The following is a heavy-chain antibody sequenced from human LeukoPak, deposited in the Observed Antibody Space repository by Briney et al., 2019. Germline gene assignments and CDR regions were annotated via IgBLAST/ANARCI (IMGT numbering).Heavy chain of an antibody. D-gene: IGHD2-8*01. V-gene: IGHV4-4*02. CDR3: SRENGAFSPFGY. Sequence: SETLSLTCGVSGGSISNTNWWSWVRQPPGQGLEWIGEISLSGLTNYNPSLKSRVTVPLDKFKNHLSLNLTSVTAADTAVYYCSRENGAFSPFGYWGQGTLVTVPS. CDR1: GGSISNTNW. CDR2: ISLSGLT. J-gene: IGHJ4*02.